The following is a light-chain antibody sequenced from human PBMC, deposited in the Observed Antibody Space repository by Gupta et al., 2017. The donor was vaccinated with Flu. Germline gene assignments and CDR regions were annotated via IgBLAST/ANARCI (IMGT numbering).Light chain of an antibody. CDR3: QQHYSRRPWT. Sequence: EVLMTHSPAPLSVSPGERATLSCRAGRSVRGYLAWYQQKPGQAPRLLIFVAATRTTGSPAGFCGSGSGTDFTLTIISRQSEDFAVYYYQQHYSRRPWTFGQGTKVEIK. J-gene: IGKJ1*01. CDR1: RSVRGY. CDR2: VAA. V-gene: IGKV3-15*01.